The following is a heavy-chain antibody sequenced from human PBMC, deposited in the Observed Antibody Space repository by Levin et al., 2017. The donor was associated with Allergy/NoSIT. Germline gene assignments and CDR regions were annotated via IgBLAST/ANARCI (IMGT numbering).Heavy chain of an antibody. V-gene: IGHV3-15*01. D-gene: IGHD3-10*01. CDR3: STRYYYGSGSFLDY. CDR2: IKSKTDGGTT. CDR1: GFTFSNVW. Sequence: GGSLRLSCEASGFTFSNVWMSWVRQAPGKGLEWVGRIKSKTDGGTTDYAAPVKGRFSISRDDSKNTLYLQMDSLKTEDTAVYYCSTRYYYGSGSFLDYWGQGTLVTVSS. J-gene: IGHJ4*02.